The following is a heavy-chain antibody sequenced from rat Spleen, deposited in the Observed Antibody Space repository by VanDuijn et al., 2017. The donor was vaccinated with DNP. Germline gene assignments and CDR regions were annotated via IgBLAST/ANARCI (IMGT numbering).Heavy chain of an antibody. J-gene: IGHJ2*01. CDR2: ISTSGGTT. CDR1: GFTFSDYY. Sequence: EVQLVASGGGLVEPGRSLKLSCAASGFTFSDYYMAWVRQAPTKGLEWVASISTSGGTTYYRDSVKGRFTVSRDNAKSTLYLQMDSLRSEDTATYYCTTELGDYWGQGVMVTVSS. V-gene: IGHV5-27*01. CDR3: TTELGDY. D-gene: IGHD5-1*01.